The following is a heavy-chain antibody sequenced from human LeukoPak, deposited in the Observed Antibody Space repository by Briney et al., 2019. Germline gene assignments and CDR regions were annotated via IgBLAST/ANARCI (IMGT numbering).Heavy chain of an antibody. CDR2: ISWDGGTT. CDR3: AKEMVVAAALDY. CDR1: GFTFDDYT. D-gene: IGHD2-15*01. J-gene: IGHJ4*02. Sequence: GGSLRLSCAASGFTFDDYTMYWVRQAPGKGLEWVSLISWDGGTTYYADSVKGRFTISRDNSKNSLYLQMNSLRTEDTALYYCAKEMVVAAALDYWGQGTRVTVSS. V-gene: IGHV3-43*01.